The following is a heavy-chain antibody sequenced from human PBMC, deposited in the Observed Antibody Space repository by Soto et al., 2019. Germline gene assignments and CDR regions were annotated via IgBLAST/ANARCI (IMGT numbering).Heavy chain of an antibody. Sequence: QVQLVESGGGVVQHGRSLRLSCAASGFTFSTYGMHWVRQAPGKGLEWVALIAYDGSNKYYADSVKGRFTISRDNSKNTLYLQMNSLRAEDTAVYYCAKGAYDYGTSSLAFDFWGQGTMVTVSS. J-gene: IGHJ3*01. CDR1: GFTFSTYG. V-gene: IGHV3-30*18. CDR3: AKGAYDYGTSSLAFDF. CDR2: IAYDGSNK. D-gene: IGHD6-6*01.